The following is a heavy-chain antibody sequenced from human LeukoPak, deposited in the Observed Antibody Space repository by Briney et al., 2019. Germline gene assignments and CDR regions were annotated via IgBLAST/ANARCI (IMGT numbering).Heavy chain of an antibody. V-gene: IGHV3-11*01. Sequence: GGSLRLSCAASGFTFNISWIRQAPGRGPEWVAYIGASGSTRYYRDSVNGRFTISRDNAKNSLHLQMNSLRAEDTAVYYCAKDLREWYYDPNGNYFSYGMDVWGQGTTVVVSS. D-gene: IGHD3-22*01. J-gene: IGHJ6*02. CDR2: IGASGSTR. CDR1: GFTFN. CDR3: AKDLREWYYDPNGNYFSYGMDV.